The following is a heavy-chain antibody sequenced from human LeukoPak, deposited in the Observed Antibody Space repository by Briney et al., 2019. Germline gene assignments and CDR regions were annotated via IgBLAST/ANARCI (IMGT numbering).Heavy chain of an antibody. Sequence: GGSLRLSCAASGFTSSSYAMHWVRQAPGKGLEYVSAISSNGGSTYYANSVKGRFTISRDNSKNTLYLQMGGLRAEDMAVYYCAREPHSSRDYYYYGMDVWGQGTTVTVSS. CDR1: GFTSSSYA. J-gene: IGHJ6*02. CDR2: ISSNGGST. CDR3: AREPHSSRDYYYYGMDV. D-gene: IGHD6-13*01. V-gene: IGHV3-64*01.